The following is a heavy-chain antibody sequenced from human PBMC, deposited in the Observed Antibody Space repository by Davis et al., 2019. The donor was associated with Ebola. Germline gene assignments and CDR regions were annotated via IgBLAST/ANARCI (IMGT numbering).Heavy chain of an antibody. Sequence: ASVKVSCKASGYTFTGQHMHWVRQAPGQGLEWMGWLNPNSGGTNYAQKFQGRVTMTRDTSISTGYMELTRLRLDDTAVYYCARGRDRARYGLDVWGQGTTVTASS. CDR2: LNPNSGGT. V-gene: IGHV1-2*02. CDR1: GYTFTGQH. J-gene: IGHJ6*02. CDR3: ARGRDRARYGLDV.